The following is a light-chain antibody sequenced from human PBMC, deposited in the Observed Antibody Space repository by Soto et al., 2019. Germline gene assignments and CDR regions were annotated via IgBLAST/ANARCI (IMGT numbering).Light chain of an antibody. CDR1: QSISRS. Sequence: EILLTQSPAILSVSPGERVTLSCRACQSISRSLAWYQQKPGQAPRLLISDASTTATGIPARFSGSGSGTEFTLTISSLQSKDFAVYYCQQYSDWPPTFGQGTNVEIK. CDR2: DAS. V-gene: IGKV3-15*01. J-gene: IGKJ1*01. CDR3: QQYSDWPPT.